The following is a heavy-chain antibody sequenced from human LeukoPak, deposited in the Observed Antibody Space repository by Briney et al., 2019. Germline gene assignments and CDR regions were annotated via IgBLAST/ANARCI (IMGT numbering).Heavy chain of an antibody. D-gene: IGHD2-15*01. J-gene: IGHJ4*02. V-gene: IGHV3-9*01. CDR2: ISWNSGSI. CDR3: GRDGGDCSGDSCYVDY. CDR1: GFTFDDYA. Sequence: GGSLRLSCAASGFTFDDYAMHWVRQAPGKGLEWVSGISWNSGSIGYADSVKGRFTISRDNAKNSLYLQMNSLRAEDTALHYCGRDGGDCSGDSCYVDYWGQGTLVTVSS.